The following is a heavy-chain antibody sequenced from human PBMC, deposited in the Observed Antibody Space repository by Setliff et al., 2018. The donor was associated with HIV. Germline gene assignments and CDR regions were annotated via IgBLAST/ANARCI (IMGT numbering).Heavy chain of an antibody. CDR2: IDDSGST. V-gene: IGHV4-59*01. D-gene: IGHD6-19*01. CDR1: HGSIFGDY. CDR3: ARDLSGWYRIRGMNWFDP. Sequence: PSETLSLTCSVSHGSIFGDYWSWVRQSPGKGLEWIAWIDDSGSTNYNPSLKSRVTISVDTSKNQFSLKLSSVTAADTAVYYCARDLSGWYRIRGMNWFDPWGQGTLVTVSS. J-gene: IGHJ5*02.